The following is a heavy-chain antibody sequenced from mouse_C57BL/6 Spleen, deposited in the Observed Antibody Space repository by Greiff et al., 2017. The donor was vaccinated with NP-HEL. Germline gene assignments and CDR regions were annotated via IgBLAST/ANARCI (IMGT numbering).Heavy chain of an antibody. J-gene: IGHJ3*01. CDR2: IYPSDSET. D-gene: IGHD2-5*01. Sequence: VQLQQPGAELVRPGSSVKLSCKASGYTFTSYWMDWVKQRPGQGLEWIGNIYPSDSETHYNQKFKDKATLTVDKSSSTAYMQLSSLTSEDSAVYYCARGDSNGGFAYWGQGTLVTVSA. V-gene: IGHV1-61*01. CDR3: ARGDSNGGFAY. CDR1: GYTFTSYW.